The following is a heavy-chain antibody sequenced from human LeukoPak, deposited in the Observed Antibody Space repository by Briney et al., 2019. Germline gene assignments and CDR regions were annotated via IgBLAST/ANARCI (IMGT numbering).Heavy chain of an antibody. D-gene: IGHD6-19*01. V-gene: IGHV4-4*02. CDR2: IYYSGST. CDR1: GGSISSSNW. J-gene: IGHJ3*02. Sequence: PSGTLSLTCAVSGGSISSSNWWSWVRQPPGKGLEWIGEIYYSGSTNYNPSLKGRVTIPVDTSKNQFSLKLSSVTAADTAVYYCARGAVAGTWPGAFDIWGQGTMVTVSS. CDR3: ARGAVAGTWPGAFDI.